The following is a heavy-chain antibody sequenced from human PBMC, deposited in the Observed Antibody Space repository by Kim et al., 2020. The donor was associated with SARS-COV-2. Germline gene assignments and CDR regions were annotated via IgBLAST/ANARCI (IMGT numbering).Heavy chain of an antibody. D-gene: IGHD6-13*01. CDR2: ISYDGSNK. CDR1: GFTFSSYA. CDR3: AREVDSSSPRVYGGHDY. Sequence: GGSLRLSCAASGFTFSSYAMHWVRQAPGKGLEWVAVISYDGSNKYYADSVKGRFTISRDNSKNTLYLQMNSLRAEDTAVYYCAREVDSSSPRVYGGHDY. V-gene: IGHV3-30*04. J-gene: IGHJ4*01.